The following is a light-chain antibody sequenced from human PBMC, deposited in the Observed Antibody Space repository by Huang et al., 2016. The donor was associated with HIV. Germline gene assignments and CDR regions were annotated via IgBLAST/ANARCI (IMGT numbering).Light chain of an antibody. CDR1: KSISSY. J-gene: IGKJ3*01. Sequence: DIQMTQSPSSLSASVGDRVTITCRASKSISSYLNWYQQKPGKAPKLLIYSASSFQSGVPSRFSCSGSGTDFTLTISSLQPEDFATYYCQQSYSTPFTFGPGTKVDIK. CDR2: SAS. V-gene: IGKV1-39*01. CDR3: QQSYSTPFT.